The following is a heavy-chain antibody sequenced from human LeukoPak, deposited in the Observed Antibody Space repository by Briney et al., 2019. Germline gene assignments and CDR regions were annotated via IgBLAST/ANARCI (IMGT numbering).Heavy chain of an antibody. J-gene: IGHJ4*02. Sequence: SETLSLTCTVSGGSIRGYYCNWLRQPPGEGLEWIGFIYSSGSTAYNPSLKSRVTISLDTSKNQFSLRLNSVTAADTAVYYCARDPSGYFNYWGQGTLATVSS. CDR1: GGSIRGYY. D-gene: IGHD3-22*01. CDR2: IYSSGST. CDR3: ARDPSGYFNY. V-gene: IGHV4-59*01.